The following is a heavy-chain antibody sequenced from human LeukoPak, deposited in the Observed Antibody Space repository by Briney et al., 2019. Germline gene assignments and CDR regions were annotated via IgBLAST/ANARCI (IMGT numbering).Heavy chain of an antibody. J-gene: IGHJ3*02. V-gene: IGHV3-15*01. CDR1: GFTFSNAW. CDR3: TTDQKVEWFGNWADTDDAFDI. Sequence: GGSLRLSCAASGFTFSNAWMSWVRQAPGKGLEWVGRIRSKTDGGTTDYAAPVKGRFTLSRDDSKNKLYLQMNSLKTEDAAVYYCTTDQKVEWFGNWADTDDAFDIWGQGTMVTVSS. D-gene: IGHD3-10*01. CDR2: IRSKTDGGTT.